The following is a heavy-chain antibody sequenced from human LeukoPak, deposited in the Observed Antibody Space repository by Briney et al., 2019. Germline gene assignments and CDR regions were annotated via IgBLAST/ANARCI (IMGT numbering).Heavy chain of an antibody. J-gene: IGHJ5*02. V-gene: IGHV1-2*02. D-gene: IGHD4-17*01. CDR1: GYTFTGYY. CDR3: ARDKEYGDFSNWFDP. CDR2: INPNSGGT. Sequence: ASVKVSCKASGYTFTGYYMRWVRQAPGQGLEWMGWINPNSGGTNYAQKFQGRVTMTRDTSISTAYMELSRLRSDDTAVYYCARDKEYGDFSNWFDPWGQGTLVTVSS.